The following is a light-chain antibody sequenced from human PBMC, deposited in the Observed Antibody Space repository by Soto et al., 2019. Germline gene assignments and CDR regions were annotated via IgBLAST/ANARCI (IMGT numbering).Light chain of an antibody. V-gene: IGKV1-5*01. CDR2: DAA. CDR1: QSLTSC. CDR3: LQHNSYPIP. Sequence: DIHMTQSPSTLSASVGDRVTISCRASQSLTSCVGLYQRPPGKAPNPLTQDAASSERGVPSRFSVSGSGTEFTLTISSLQPADFAPYYCLQHNSYPIPCGGGTKGDI. J-gene: IGKJ4*02.